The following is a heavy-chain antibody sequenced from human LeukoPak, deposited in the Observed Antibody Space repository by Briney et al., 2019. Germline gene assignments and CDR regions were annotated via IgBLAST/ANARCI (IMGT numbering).Heavy chain of an antibody. D-gene: IGHD2-2*01. V-gene: IGHV3-9*01. J-gene: IGHJ3*02. CDR2: VSWNSVSL. Sequence: PGRSLRLSCAASGFTFDDYAMHWVRHAPGKGLEWVSGVSWNSVSLDYADSVKGRFTISRDNAKNSLYLQMNSLRAEDTALYYCAKENIYCSGTSCYHDAFDIWGQGTMVTVSS. CDR3: AKENIYCSGTSCYHDAFDI. CDR1: GFTFDDYA.